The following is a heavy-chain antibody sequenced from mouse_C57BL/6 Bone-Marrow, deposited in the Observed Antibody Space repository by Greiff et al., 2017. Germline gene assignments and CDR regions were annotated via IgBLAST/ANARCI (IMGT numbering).Heavy chain of an antibody. CDR1: GFNIKNTY. J-gene: IGHJ3*01. Sequence: EVQLQQSVAEPVRSGASAQLSSTALGFNIKNTYMHWVKQRPEQGLQRIGRIDPANGNTKYAPKFQGKATISADTSSITAYRQLSSLTSEDTAIYYCAGLRSFAYWGQGTLVTGAA. CDR2: IDPANGNT. V-gene: IGHV14-3*01. CDR3: AGLRSFAY.